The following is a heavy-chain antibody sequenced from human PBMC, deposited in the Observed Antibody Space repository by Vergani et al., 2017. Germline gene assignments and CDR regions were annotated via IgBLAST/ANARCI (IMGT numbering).Heavy chain of an antibody. V-gene: IGHV1-69*13. CDR2: IIPIFGTA. D-gene: IGHD6-13*01. CDR3: ARADQRKGPGIAAAGTVWFYYYYGMDV. J-gene: IGHJ6*02. Sequence: QVQLVQSGAEVKKPGSSVKVSCKASGGTFSSYAISWVRQAPGQGLEWMGRIIPIFGTANYAQKFQGRVTITADESTSTAYMELSSLRSEDTAVYYCARADQRKGPGIAAAGTVWFYYYYGMDVWGQGTTVTVSS. CDR1: GGTFSSYA.